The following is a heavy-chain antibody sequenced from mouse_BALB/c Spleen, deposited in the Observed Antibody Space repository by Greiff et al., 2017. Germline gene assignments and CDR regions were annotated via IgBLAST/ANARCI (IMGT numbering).Heavy chain of an antibody. CDR2: ISSGGSYT. V-gene: IGHV5-9-3*01. J-gene: IGHJ2*01. Sequence: EVHLVESGGGLVKPGGSLKLSCAASGFTFSSYAMSWVRQTPEKRLEWVATISSGGSYTYYPDSVKGRFTISRDNAKNTLYLQMSSLRSEDTAMYYCARHEYFDYWGQGTTLTVSS. CDR3: ARHEYFDY. CDR1: GFTFSSYA.